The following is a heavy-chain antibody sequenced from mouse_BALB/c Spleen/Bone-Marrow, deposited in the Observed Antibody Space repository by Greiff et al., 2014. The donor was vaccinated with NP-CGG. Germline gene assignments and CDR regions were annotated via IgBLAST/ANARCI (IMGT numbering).Heavy chain of an antibody. CDR2: ISSGSSTI. CDR1: GFTFSSFG. Sequence: EVMLVESGGGLVQPGGSRKLSCAASGFTFSSFGMHWVRQAPEKGLEWVAYISSGSSTIYYADTVKGRFTISGDNPKNTLFLQMTSLRSEDTAMYYCARELLAYWGQGTLVTVSA. V-gene: IGHV5-17*02. D-gene: IGHD2-12*01. J-gene: IGHJ3*01. CDR3: ARELLAY.